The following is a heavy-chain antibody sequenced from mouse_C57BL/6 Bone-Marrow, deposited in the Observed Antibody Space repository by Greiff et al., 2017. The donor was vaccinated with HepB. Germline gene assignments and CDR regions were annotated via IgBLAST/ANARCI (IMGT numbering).Heavy chain of an antibody. CDR3: AIRLLTWFAY. CDR1: GYSITSGYY. J-gene: IGHJ3*01. D-gene: IGHD1-1*01. V-gene: IGHV3-6*01. Sequence: EVQLQESGPGLVKPSQSLSLTCSVTGYSITSGYYWNWIRQFPGNKLEWMGYISYDGSNNYNPSLKNRISITRDTSKNQFFLKLNSVTTEDTATYYCAIRLLTWFAYWGQGTLVTVSA. CDR2: ISYDGSN.